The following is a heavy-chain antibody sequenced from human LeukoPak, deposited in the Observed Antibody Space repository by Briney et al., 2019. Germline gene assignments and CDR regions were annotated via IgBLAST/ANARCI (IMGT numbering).Heavy chain of an antibody. Sequence: ASVKVSCKASGYTFTSYGISWVRQAPGQGLEWMGWISAYNGNTNYAQKLQGRVTMTTDTSTSTAYMELRSLRSDDTAVYYCARESGGLLWFGELSHLDYYMDVWGKGTTVTVSS. V-gene: IGHV1-18*01. CDR2: ISAYNGNT. CDR3: ARESGGLLWFGELSHLDYYMDV. CDR1: GYTFTSYG. J-gene: IGHJ6*03. D-gene: IGHD3-10*01.